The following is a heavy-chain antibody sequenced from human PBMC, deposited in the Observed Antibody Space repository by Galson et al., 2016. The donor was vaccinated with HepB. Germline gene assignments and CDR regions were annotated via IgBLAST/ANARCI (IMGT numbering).Heavy chain of an antibody. Sequence: SLRLSCAASGFTFSSYWMAWVRQAPGKGLEWVANINQDGNEKNYVESVKGRFTISRDNAQRLLYLQMNSLRAEDTAMYDCVQRSFVWGQGTLVTVSS. CDR3: VQRSFV. J-gene: IGHJ4*02. V-gene: IGHV3-7*01. D-gene: IGHD6-6*01. CDR1: GFTFSSYW. CDR2: INQDGNEK.